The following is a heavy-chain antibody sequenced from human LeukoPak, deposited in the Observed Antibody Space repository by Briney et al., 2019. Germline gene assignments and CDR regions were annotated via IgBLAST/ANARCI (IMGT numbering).Heavy chain of an antibody. V-gene: IGHV1-2*06. CDR3: ARDLSGISSATDAFDM. Sequence: APVKVSCKASGYTFTAHYIHWVRQAPGQGLEWMGRINPNSGGTDSAQRFQGRVTMTRDTSMNTAYMELSRLRSDDTAVYYCARDLSGISSATDAFDMWGQGTMVTVSS. CDR1: GYTFTAHY. J-gene: IGHJ3*02. D-gene: IGHD1-14*01. CDR2: INPNSGGT.